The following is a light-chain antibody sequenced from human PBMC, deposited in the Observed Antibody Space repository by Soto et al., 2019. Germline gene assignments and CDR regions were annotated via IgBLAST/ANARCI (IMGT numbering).Light chain of an antibody. Sequence: EIEWTLSAISLPVSRGERATLSCRASPSVSRFLAWYQHKPGHAPRLLIHDAANSGTGLPARFSDSRTGLDFTLTINRLECEDFAGYYLQPRINWLSPVGQEKRLKVK. J-gene: IGKJ5*01. CDR3: QPRINWLSP. CDR2: DAA. V-gene: IGKV3-11*01. CDR1: PSVSRF.